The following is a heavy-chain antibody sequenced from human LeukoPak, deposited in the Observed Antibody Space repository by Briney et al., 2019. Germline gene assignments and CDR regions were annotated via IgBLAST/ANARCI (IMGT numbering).Heavy chain of an antibody. Sequence: GGSLRLSCAASGFPFSSYAMHWVRQAPGKGLEWLAVISYVGTNKYDADSVKGRFTISRDNSKNTLYLQMNSLRDEDTAVYYCARDQGSLPVWFYYYMDVWGKGTTVTVSS. D-gene: IGHD3-16*01. CDR2: ISYVGTNK. V-gene: IGHV3-30*01. CDR3: ARDQGSLPVWFYYYMDV. J-gene: IGHJ6*03. CDR1: GFPFSSYA.